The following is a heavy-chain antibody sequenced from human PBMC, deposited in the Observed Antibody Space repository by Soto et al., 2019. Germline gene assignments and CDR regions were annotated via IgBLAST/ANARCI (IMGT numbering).Heavy chain of an antibody. Sequence: GGSLRLSCAASGFTFSVYGMHWVRQAPGKGLEWVALVSYDGSIKYYADSVKGRFTISRDNSKNTLYLQMNSLRVEDTAVYYCAKDGSHLAVAGTSPTSYFYGLAVWGQGTMVTVSS. V-gene: IGHV3-30*18. CDR3: AKDGSHLAVAGTSPTSYFYGLAV. CDR1: GFTFSVYG. J-gene: IGHJ6*02. D-gene: IGHD6-19*01. CDR2: VSYDGSIK.